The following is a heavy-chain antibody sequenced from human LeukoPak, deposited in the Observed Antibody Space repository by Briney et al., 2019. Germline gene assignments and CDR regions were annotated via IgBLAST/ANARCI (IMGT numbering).Heavy chain of an antibody. CDR3: ARRIAAAGKSGDGMDV. D-gene: IGHD6-13*01. J-gene: IGHJ6*02. CDR1: GYSFTNYW. Sequence: GESLKISCKGSGYSFTNYWIAWVRQMPGKGLEWMGIIYPGDSDTRYSPSFQGQVTISADKSISTAYLQWSSLQASDTAMYYCARRIAAAGKSGDGMDVWGQGTTVTVSS. CDR2: IYPGDSDT. V-gene: IGHV5-51*01.